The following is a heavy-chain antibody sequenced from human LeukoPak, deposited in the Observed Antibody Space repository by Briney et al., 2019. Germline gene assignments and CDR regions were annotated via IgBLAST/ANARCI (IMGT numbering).Heavy chain of an antibody. CDR1: GFTFSRSW. J-gene: IGHJ4*02. V-gene: IGHV3-74*01. Sequence: GGSLRLFCAASGFTFSRSWMHWVRQAPGKGLVWVSRSNNDGSTTNYADSVKGRFTISRDNAKNTQYLQMNSLRGEDTAVYYCVRALASPDDYWGQGTLVTVSS. CDR3: VRALASPDDY. CDR2: SNNDGSTT.